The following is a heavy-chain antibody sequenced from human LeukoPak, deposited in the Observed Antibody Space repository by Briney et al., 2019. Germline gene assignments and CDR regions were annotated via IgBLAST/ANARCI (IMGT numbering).Heavy chain of an antibody. J-gene: IGHJ4*02. V-gene: IGHV3-66*01. CDR1: GFTFSSYA. CDR2: IYSGGST. Sequence: GGSLRLSCAASGFTFSSYAMSWVRQAPGKGLEWVSVIYSGGSTYYADSVKGRFTISRDNSKNTLYLQINSLRTEDTAVYYCTKNSPSMVTYFDYWGQGTLVTVSS. D-gene: IGHD5-18*01. CDR3: TKNSPSMVTYFDY.